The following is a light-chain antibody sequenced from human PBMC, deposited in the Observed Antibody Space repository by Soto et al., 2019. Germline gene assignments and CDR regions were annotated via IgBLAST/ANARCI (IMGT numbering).Light chain of an antibody. CDR3: QQLNSYPLT. CDR1: QGISSY. CDR2: AAS. V-gene: IGKV1-9*01. J-gene: IGKJ3*01. Sequence: DIQLTQSPSFLSASVGDRATITCRARQGISSYLAWDQQKPGKAAKLPIYAASTLQSGVPSRFSGSGSGTEFTLTISSLQPEDFATYYCQQLNSYPLTFGPGTKVDIK.